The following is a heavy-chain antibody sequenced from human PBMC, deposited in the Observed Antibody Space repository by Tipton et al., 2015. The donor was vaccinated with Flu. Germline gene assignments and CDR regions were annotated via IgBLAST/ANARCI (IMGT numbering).Heavy chain of an antibody. J-gene: IGHJ4*02. D-gene: IGHD3-10*01. CDR1: GYTFVVYY. V-gene: IGHV1-2*02. Sequence: QSGPEVKKPGASVRVSCKASGYTFVVYYLHWVRRAPGQGLEWMGWVSPDSGGATKVAQNFQGRVTLTRDTSISTAYVDLTGLTSDDTAVYYCVRVGRGSYYFDYWGQGTLVSVSS. CDR2: VSPDSGGAT. CDR3: VRVGRGSYYFDY.